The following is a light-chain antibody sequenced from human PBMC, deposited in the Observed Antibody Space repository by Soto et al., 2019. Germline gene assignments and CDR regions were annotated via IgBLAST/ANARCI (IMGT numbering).Light chain of an antibody. J-gene: IGLJ1*01. CDR2: DVS. Sequence: QSALTQPASVSGSPGQSITISCTGTSSDIGSYNYVAWYQQFPGKTPKLMIYDVSKRPSGVPDRFSGSKSGNTASLTISGLQAEDEADYYCCSYAGSYTWLFGTGTKLTVL. CDR3: CSYAGSYTWL. V-gene: IGLV2-11*01. CDR1: SSDIGSYNY.